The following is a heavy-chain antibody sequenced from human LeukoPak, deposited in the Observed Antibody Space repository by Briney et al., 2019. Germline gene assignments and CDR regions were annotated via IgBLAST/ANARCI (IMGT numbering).Heavy chain of an antibody. CDR1: GYTFTSYG. V-gene: IGHV1-18*01. CDR2: ISAYNGNT. J-gene: IGHJ6*03. D-gene: IGHD2-2*02. Sequence: ASVNVSCKASGYTFTSYGISWVRQAPGQGLEWMGWISAYNGNTNYAQKLQGRVTINTDKSTSTAYMELRSLRSDHTAVYYCAKAISSSYYYYIDVWGKGTTVTVSS. CDR3: AKAISSSYYYYIDV.